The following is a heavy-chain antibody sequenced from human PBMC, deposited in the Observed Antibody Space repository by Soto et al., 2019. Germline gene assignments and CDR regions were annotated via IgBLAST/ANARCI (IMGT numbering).Heavy chain of an antibody. CDR2: ITFSGDST. CDR1: GFALTSYA. J-gene: IGHJ4*02. D-gene: IGHD5-12*01. CDR3: AGEWLLGY. V-gene: IGHV3-23*01. Sequence: PGVSLRLSCEASGFALTSYAMSWVRQAPGKGLEWVSTITFSGDSTFYADSVKGRFTISRDISNNILFLQMNSLRAEDTAVYYCAGEWLLGYWGLGTLVTVSS.